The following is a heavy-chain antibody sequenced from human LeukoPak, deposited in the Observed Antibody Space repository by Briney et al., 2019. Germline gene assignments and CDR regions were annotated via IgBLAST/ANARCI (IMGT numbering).Heavy chain of an antibody. J-gene: IGHJ6*02. Sequence: ASVKVSCKASGYTFTSYDINWVRQATGQGLEWMGWMNPNSGNTGYAQKFQGRVTMTRNTSISTAYMELSSLRSGDTAVYYCARVYDYYYYYGVDVWGQGTTVTVSS. CDR1: GYTFTSYD. CDR3: ARVYDYYYYYGVDV. V-gene: IGHV1-8*01. D-gene: IGHD3-16*01. CDR2: MNPNSGNT.